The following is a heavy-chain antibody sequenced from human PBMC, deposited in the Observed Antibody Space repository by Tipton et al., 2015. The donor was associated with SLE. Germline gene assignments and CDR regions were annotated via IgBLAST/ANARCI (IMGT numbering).Heavy chain of an antibody. CDR3: ATDEAGIRDFDY. CDR1: GFAFTSYW. Sequence: SLRLSCEASGFAFTSYWMNWVRQAPGKGLEWVSYISASGSFISYADSVRGRFTMSRDNAKNSLYLQMHSLRADDTAIYYCATDEAGIRDFDYWGQGTLVTVSS. D-gene: IGHD1-14*01. J-gene: IGHJ4*02. CDR2: ISASGSFI. V-gene: IGHV3-21*05.